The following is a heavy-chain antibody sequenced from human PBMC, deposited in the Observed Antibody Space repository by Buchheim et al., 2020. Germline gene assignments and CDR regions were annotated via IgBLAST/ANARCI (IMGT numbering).Heavy chain of an antibody. V-gene: IGHV3-30*18. Sequence: VQLVESGGGLVQPGGSLRLSCAASGFTFSSYWMSWVRQAPGKGLEWVAVISYDGSNKYYADSVKGRFTISRDNSKNTLYLQMNSLRAEDTAVYYCAKDGVVTAIPVNWFDPWGQGTL. CDR2: ISYDGSNK. CDR3: AKDGVVTAIPVNWFDP. J-gene: IGHJ5*02. CDR1: GFTFSSYW. D-gene: IGHD2-21*02.